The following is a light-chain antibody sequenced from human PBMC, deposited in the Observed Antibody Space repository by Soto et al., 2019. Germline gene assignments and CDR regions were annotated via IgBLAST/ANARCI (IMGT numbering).Light chain of an antibody. CDR3: QQCPNWPLT. CDR1: QSISSH. J-gene: IGKJ4*01. CDR2: DVS. Sequence: EIVLTQSPATLSLSPGERATLSCRASQSISSHLAWYQQKPGQAPRLLMYDVSNRATDIPARFSGSGSGTDFTLTISSLESEDFAVYYCQQCPNWPLTFGRGNKVEIK. V-gene: IGKV3-11*01.